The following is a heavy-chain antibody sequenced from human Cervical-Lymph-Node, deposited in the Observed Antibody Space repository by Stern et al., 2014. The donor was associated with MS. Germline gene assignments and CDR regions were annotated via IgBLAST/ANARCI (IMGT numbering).Heavy chain of an antibody. CDR3: ASPLTATSVPFGYYGMDV. Sequence: QLVQSGAEVKKPGSSVKVSCKASGGTFINYATSWVRQAPGQGLEWMGGIVPLFGKPNYAQKFQGRVTITADESTSTAYMDLSSLRSEDTAVYYCASPLTATSVPFGYYGMDVWGQGTTVTVS. J-gene: IGHJ6*02. CDR1: GGTFINYA. V-gene: IGHV1-69*01. D-gene: IGHD4-17*01. CDR2: IVPLFGKP.